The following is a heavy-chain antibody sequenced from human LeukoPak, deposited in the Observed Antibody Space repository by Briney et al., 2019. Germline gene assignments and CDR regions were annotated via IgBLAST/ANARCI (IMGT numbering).Heavy chain of an antibody. CDR1: GDALSTYY. D-gene: IGHD5-18*01. V-gene: IGHV4-4*08. J-gene: IGHJ4*02. CDR2: VTYETT. Sequence: PSGTLSLTCSLSGDALSTYYWNWVRQTPGKGLEWIGHVTYETTAYNPSLKSRVTISLDTPKNEFSLQLRSVTAADTAVYFCARDQRHSYGKYFDPWSQGILVSVSS. CDR3: ARDQRHSYGKYFDP.